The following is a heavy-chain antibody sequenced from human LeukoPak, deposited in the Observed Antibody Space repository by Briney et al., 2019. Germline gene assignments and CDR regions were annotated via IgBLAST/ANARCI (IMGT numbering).Heavy chain of an antibody. Sequence: GGSLRLSCAASGFNFPIYSMSWVRHAPGKGLEWVATIKEDATEKFHVASVQGRFTISRDNAKNLLYLQMNTLSAEDTAVYYCATFPNDSSDIWGQGTMVTVSS. CDR1: GFNFPIYS. J-gene: IGHJ3*02. CDR2: IKEDATEK. CDR3: ATFPNDSSDI. V-gene: IGHV3-7*01.